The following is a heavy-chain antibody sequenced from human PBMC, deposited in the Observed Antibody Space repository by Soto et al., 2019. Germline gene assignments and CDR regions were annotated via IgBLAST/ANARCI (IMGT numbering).Heavy chain of an antibody. Sequence: QVQLVQSGAEVKKPGSSVNVSCKASGYTFTSYGISWVRQAPVQGLEWMGWISAYNGNTNYAQKLQGRVTMTTDTSTSTAYMELRSLRSDDTAWYYCAIVDLNYYDSSGYYLRFYYWGQGTLGSVS. V-gene: IGHV1-18*01. D-gene: IGHD3-22*01. J-gene: IGHJ4*02. CDR1: GYTFTSYG. CDR3: AIVDLNYYDSSGYYLRFYY. CDR2: ISAYNGNT.